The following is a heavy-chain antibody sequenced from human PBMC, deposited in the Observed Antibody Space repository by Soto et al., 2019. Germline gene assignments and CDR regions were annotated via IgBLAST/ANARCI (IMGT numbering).Heavy chain of an antibody. V-gene: IGHV1-8*01. Sequence: QVQLVQSGAEVKKPGASVKVSCKASGYTFTSYDIIWVRQATGQGLEWMGWMNPSTGNTDSAEKFQGRLTMTRNTSISKVYMELSSLRFEDTAVYYCARGRIIVAGGFDPWGQGTLVTVSS. CDR2: MNPSTGNT. J-gene: IGHJ5*02. D-gene: IGHD6-19*01. CDR1: GYTFTSYD. CDR3: ARGRIIVAGGFDP.